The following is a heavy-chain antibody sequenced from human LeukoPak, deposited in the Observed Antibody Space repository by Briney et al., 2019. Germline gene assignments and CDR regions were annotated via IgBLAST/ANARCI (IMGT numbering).Heavy chain of an antibody. CDR2: ISSSGSTI. CDR1: AFTFSDYY. J-gene: IGHJ5*02. CDR3: ARSVAARRFDP. Sequence: GGSLRLAWAASAFTFSDYYVSWIRQAPGKGLEWVSYISSSGSTIYYADSVKGRFTISRDNAKNSLYLQMNSLRAEDTAVYYCARSVAARRFDPWGQGTLVTVSS. D-gene: IGHD6-6*01. V-gene: IGHV3-11*01.